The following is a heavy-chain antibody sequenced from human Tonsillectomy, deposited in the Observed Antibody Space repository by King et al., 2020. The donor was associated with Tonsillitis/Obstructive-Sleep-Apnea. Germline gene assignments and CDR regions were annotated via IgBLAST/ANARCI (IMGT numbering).Heavy chain of an antibody. CDR1: GGTFSSYA. J-gene: IGHJ6*03. D-gene: IGHD1-7*01. CDR2: IIPIFGIP. Sequence: QLVQSGAEVKKPGSSVKVSCKASGGTFSSYAISWVRQAPGQGLEWMGRIIPIFGIPNYAPKFQGRVTITADKSTSTAYMELSSLRSEDTAVYYCASGPITGTMGFYYYYMDVGGKGTTVPVSS. V-gene: IGHV1-69*04. CDR3: ASGPITGTMGFYYYYMDV.